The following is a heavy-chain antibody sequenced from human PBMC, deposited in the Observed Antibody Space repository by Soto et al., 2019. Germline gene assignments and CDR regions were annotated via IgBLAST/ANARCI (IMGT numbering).Heavy chain of an antibody. Sequence: QVQLVQSGAEVKKPGSSVKVSCKASGGAFSDYAFSWVRQAPGQGLEWLGGIMPIFRAPDYAQKFQGRVTITADEFTRTAYMEMNSLRSEDTAVYYWASWLKGPDSGNYYYGMDVWGQGTTVTFS. D-gene: IGHD3-22*01. CDR2: IMPIFRAP. J-gene: IGHJ6*02. CDR3: ASWLKGPDSGNYYYGMDV. CDR1: GGAFSDYA. V-gene: IGHV1-69*12.